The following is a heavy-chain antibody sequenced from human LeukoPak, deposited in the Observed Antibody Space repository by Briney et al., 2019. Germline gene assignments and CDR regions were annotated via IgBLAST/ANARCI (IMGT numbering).Heavy chain of an antibody. CDR1: GYTFTNYG. J-gene: IGHJ3*02. D-gene: IGHD3-10*01. Sequence: ASVKVSCKASGYTFTNYGVSWVRQAPGQGLEWMGWISAYNGYTNYAQKFQFRVTMTTDTSTSTAYMELRSLTSDDTAVYYCARAFYGSGSYYSDAFDIWGQGTMVTVSS. CDR2: ISAYNGYT. CDR3: ARAFYGSGSYYSDAFDI. V-gene: IGHV1-18*01.